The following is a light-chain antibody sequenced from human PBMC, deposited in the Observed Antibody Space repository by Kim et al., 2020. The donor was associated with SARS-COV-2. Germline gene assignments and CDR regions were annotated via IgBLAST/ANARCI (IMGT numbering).Light chain of an antibody. Sequence: SPGARATLSCRASQSVSSNLAWYQQKPGQAPRLLIHGASTRAIGIPARFSGSGSGTEFTLIISSLQSEDFALYYCQQYNKWPPWTFGQGTKVEIK. J-gene: IGKJ1*01. CDR1: QSVSSN. CDR2: GAS. CDR3: QQYNKWPPWT. V-gene: IGKV3-15*01.